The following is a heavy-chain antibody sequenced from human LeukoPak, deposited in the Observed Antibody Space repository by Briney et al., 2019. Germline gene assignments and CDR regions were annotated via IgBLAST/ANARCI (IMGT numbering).Heavy chain of an antibody. V-gene: IGHV1-69*01. CDR2: IIPIFGTA. D-gene: IGHD3-9*01. CDR3: ARGAGITIFWSALFVDYFDY. J-gene: IGHJ4*02. CDR1: GGTFISYA. Sequence: SSVTVSCKASGGTFISYAISWVRQAPGQGLEWMGGIIPIFGTANYAQKFQGRVTITADESTSTAYMELSSLRSEDTAVYYCARGAGITIFWSALFVDYFDYWGQGTLVTVSS.